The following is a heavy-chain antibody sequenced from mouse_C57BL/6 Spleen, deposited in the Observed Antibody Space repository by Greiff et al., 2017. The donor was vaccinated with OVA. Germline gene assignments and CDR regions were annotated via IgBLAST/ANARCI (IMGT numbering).Heavy chain of an antibody. CDR1: GYAFSSSW. CDR3: ARLLGGFDY. D-gene: IGHD1-1*01. J-gene: IGHJ2*01. CDR2: IYPGDGDT. V-gene: IGHV1-82*01. Sequence: VQLQQSGPELVKPGASVKISCKASGYAFSSSWMNWVKQRPGKGLEWIGRIYPGDGDTNYNGKFKGKATLTADKSSSTAYMQLSSLTSEDSAVYFCARLLGGFDYWGQGTTLTVSS.